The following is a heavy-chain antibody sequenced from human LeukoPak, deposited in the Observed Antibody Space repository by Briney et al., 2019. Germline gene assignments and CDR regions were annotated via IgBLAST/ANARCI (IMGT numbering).Heavy chain of an antibody. Sequence: ASVKVSCKASGYTFTGYYMHWVRQAPGQGLEWMGGINPNSGGTNYAQKFQGRVTMTTDTSISTAYMELSRLRSDDTAVYYCARSTYDSSGYYYVLDYWGQGTLVTVSS. CDR1: GYTFTGYY. J-gene: IGHJ4*02. CDR2: INPNSGGT. V-gene: IGHV1-2*02. D-gene: IGHD3-22*01. CDR3: ARSTYDSSGYYYVLDY.